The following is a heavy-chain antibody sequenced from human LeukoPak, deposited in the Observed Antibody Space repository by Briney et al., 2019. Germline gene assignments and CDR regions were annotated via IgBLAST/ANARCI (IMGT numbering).Heavy chain of an antibody. J-gene: IGHJ5*02. Sequence: SETLSLTCTVSGGSISSYYWSWIRQPPGKGLERIGYIYYSGSTNYNPSLKSRVTISVDTSKNQFSLKLSSVTAADTAVYYCARGVVIPPDNWFDPWGQGTLVTVSS. CDR1: GGSISSYY. CDR2: IYYSGST. D-gene: IGHD3-3*01. V-gene: IGHV4-59*01. CDR3: ARGVVIPPDNWFDP.